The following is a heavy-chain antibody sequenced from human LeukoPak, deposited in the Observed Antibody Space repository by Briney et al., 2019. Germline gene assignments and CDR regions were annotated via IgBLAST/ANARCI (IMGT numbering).Heavy chain of an antibody. CDR1: GYTLTELS. J-gene: IGHJ4*02. CDR3: ATNKLGIAAAGTGVFDY. CDR2: FDPEDGET. D-gene: IGHD6-13*01. V-gene: IGHV1-24*01. Sequence: ASVTVSCKVSGYTLTELSMHWVRQAPGKGLEWMGGFDPEDGETIYAQKFQGRVTMTEDTSTDTAYMELSSLRSEDTAVYYCATNKLGIAAAGTGVFDYWGQGTLVTVSS.